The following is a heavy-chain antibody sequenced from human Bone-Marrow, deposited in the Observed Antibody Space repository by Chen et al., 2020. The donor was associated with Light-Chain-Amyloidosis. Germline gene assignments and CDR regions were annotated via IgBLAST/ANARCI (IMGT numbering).Heavy chain of an antibody. V-gene: IGHV5-51*01. Sequence: EVQLEQSGPEVKKHGESLKISCKGSGYTFPNYWIGWVRQMPGKGLEWMGVSYPDDSDARYSPSFEGQVTISADKSITTAYLQWRSLKASDTAMYYCARRRDGYNFDYWGQGTLVTVSS. J-gene: IGHJ4*02. CDR3: ARRRDGYNFDY. CDR1: GYTFPNYW. CDR2: SYPDDSDA. D-gene: IGHD5-12*01.